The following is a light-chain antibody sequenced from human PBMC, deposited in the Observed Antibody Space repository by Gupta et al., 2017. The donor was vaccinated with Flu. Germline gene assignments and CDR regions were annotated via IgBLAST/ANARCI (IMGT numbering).Light chain of an antibody. J-gene: IGKJ1*01. CDR1: QSVSSSY. V-gene: IGKV3-20*01. CDR3: QQYGSSPRT. Sequence: NVLTQSPGTLTSSPGERATFSCRASQSVSSSYLAWYQQKPGQAPRLLIYGASSRATGIPDRFSGSGSGTDFTLTISRLEPEDVVVYYCQQYGSSPRTFGQGTKVEIK. CDR2: GAS.